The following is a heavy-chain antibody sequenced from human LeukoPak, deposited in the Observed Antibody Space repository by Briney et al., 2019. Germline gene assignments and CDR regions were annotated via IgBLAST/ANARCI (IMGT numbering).Heavy chain of an antibody. CDR2: FYPGDSDT. CDR1: GYSFTSYW. CDR3: ARLEYSSSWYNWFDP. Sequence: GESLKISCKGSGYSFTSYWIGWVRQMPGKGLEWMGIFYPGDSDTRYSPSFQGQVTISADKSISTAYLQWSSLKASDTAMYYCARLEYSSSWYNWFDPWGQGTLVTVSS. V-gene: IGHV5-51*01. D-gene: IGHD6-13*01. J-gene: IGHJ5*02.